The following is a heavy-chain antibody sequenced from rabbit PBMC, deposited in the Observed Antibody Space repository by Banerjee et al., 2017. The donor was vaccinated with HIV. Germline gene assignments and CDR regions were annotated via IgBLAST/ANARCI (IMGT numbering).Heavy chain of an antibody. CDR1: GFSFSSSYW. CDR2: IYAGEGRTY. CDR3: ARDLAGVIGWNFGL. Sequence: QEQLVESGGGLVKPEGSLTLTCKASGFSFSSSYWIYWVRQAPGKGLEWIGTIYAGEGRTYYANASWAKGRFTISKTSSTMVTLQMTSLTAADTATYFCARDLAGVIGWNFGLWGPGTLVTVS. J-gene: IGHJ4*01. D-gene: IGHD4-1*01. V-gene: IGHV1S45*01.